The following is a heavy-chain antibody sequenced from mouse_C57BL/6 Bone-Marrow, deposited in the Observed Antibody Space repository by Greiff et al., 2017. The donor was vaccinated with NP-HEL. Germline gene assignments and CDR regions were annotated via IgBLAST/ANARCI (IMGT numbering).Heavy chain of an antibody. CDR1: GFTFSDFY. Sequence: EVKLVESGGGLVQSGRSLRLSCATSGFTFSDFYMEWVRQAPGKGLEWIAASRNKANDYTTEYSASVKGRFIVSRDTSQSILYLQMNALRAEDTAIYYCARDAYYDYAMDYWGQGTSVTVSS. V-gene: IGHV7-1*01. CDR2: SRNKANDYTT. J-gene: IGHJ4*01. D-gene: IGHD2-4*01. CDR3: ARDAYYDYAMDY.